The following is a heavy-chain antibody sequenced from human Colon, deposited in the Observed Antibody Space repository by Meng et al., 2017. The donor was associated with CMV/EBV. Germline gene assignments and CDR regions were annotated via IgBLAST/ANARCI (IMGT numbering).Heavy chain of an antibody. J-gene: IGHJ4*02. CDR3: ARGRLTADY. Sequence: YAINWVRQAPGQGLEWMGWINTNTGNPTYAQGFTGRFVFSLDTSVSTAYLQISSLKADDTAVYYCARGRLTADYWGQGTLVTVSS. CDR2: INTNTGNP. V-gene: IGHV7-4-1*02. CDR1: YA. D-gene: IGHD4/OR15-4a*01.